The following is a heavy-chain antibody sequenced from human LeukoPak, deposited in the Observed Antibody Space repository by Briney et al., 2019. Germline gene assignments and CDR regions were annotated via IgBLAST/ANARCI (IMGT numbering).Heavy chain of an antibody. CDR3: ARDPTMIVVGISGDAFDI. Sequence: GGSLRLSCAASGFTFSSYSMNWVRQAPGKGLEWVSYISSSSSTIYYADSVQGRFTISRDNAKNSLYLQMNSLRAGDTAVYYCARDPTMIVVGISGDAFDIWGQGTMVTVSS. CDR1: GFTFSSYS. V-gene: IGHV3-48*01. D-gene: IGHD3-22*01. J-gene: IGHJ3*02. CDR2: ISSSSSTI.